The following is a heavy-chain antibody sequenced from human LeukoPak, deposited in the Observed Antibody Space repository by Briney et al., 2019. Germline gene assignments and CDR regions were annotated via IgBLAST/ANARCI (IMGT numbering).Heavy chain of an antibody. CDR1: GGSISSYY. Sequence: PSETLSLTCTVSGGSISSYYWSWIRQPPGKGLEWIGYIYYSGSTNYNPSLKSRVTISVDTSKNQFSLKLSSVTAADTAVCYCARDREINDSSGYYYWGQGTLVTVSS. J-gene: IGHJ4*02. CDR3: ARDREINDSSGYYY. D-gene: IGHD3-22*01. CDR2: IYYSGST. V-gene: IGHV4-59*12.